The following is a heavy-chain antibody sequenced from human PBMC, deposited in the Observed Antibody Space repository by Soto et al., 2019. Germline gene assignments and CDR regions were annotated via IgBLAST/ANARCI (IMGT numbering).Heavy chain of an antibody. D-gene: IGHD2-2*02. CDR3: ARDIVPPPYQLLYHDAFDI. CDR1: GYTFTSYG. Sequence: QVRLVQSGAEVKKPGASVKVSCKASGYTFTSYGISWVRQAPGQGLEWMGWISAYNGNTNYAQKLQGRVTMTTDTSTSTAYMELRSLRSDDTAVYYCARDIVPPPYQLLYHDAFDIWGQGTMVTVSS. V-gene: IGHV1-18*01. CDR2: ISAYNGNT. J-gene: IGHJ3*02.